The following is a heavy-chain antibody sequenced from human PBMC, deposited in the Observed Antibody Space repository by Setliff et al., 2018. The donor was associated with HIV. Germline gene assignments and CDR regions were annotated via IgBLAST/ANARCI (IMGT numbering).Heavy chain of an antibody. CDR1: GAPLSSYY. Sequence: TSETLSLTCTVSGAPLSSYYLNWIRQPPGKGLEWIGYIFYSGTTNYNPSLKSRVIISVDTSKNQFPLKLSSVTAADTAVYYCARRNYFDYWGQGTLVTVSS. CDR3: ARRNYFDY. J-gene: IGHJ4*02. V-gene: IGHV4-59*08. CDR2: IFYSGTT.